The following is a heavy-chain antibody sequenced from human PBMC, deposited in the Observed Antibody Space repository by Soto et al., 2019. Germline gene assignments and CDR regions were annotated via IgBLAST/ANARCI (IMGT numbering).Heavy chain of an antibody. CDR1: GYTFTSYG. J-gene: IGHJ6*03. CDR3: ARCGRITIFGVDGPYYYYMDV. CDR2: ISAYNGNT. D-gene: IGHD3-3*01. V-gene: IGHV1-18*01. Sequence: KHRASVKVSCKASGYTFTSYGISWVRQAPGQGLEWMGWISAYNGNTNYAQKLQGRVTMTTDTSTSTAYMELRSLRSDDTAVYYCARCGRITIFGVDGPYYYYMDVWGKGTTVTVSS.